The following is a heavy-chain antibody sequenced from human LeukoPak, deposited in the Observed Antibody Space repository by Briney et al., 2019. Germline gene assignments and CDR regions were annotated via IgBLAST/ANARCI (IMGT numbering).Heavy chain of an antibody. J-gene: IGHJ3*02. D-gene: IGHD3-22*01. CDR1: GFTFSSYA. CDR2: ISYDGSNK. Sequence: PGGPLRLSCAASGFTFSSYAMHWVRQAPGKGLEWVAVISYDGSNKYYADSVKGRFTISRDNSKNTLYLQTNSLRAEDTAVYYCADLYYYDSSGYAFDIWAKGQWSPSLQ. CDR3: ADLYYYDSSGYAFDI. V-gene: IGHV3-30*04.